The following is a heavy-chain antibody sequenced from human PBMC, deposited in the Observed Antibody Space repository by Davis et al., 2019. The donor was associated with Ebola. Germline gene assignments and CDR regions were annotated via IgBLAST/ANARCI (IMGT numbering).Heavy chain of an antibody. CDR2: INSDGSST. CDR3: ARGGRWYDIMTEASLMDV. CDR1: GFTFSSYW. V-gene: IGHV3-74*01. J-gene: IGHJ6*04. Sequence: PGGSLRLSCAASGFTFSSYWMHWVRQAPGKGLVWVSRINSDGSSTNYADSVKGRFTISRDNAKNTLYLQMNSLRGEDAAMYYCARGGRWYDIMTEASLMDVWGKGTTVAVSP. D-gene: IGHD3-9*01.